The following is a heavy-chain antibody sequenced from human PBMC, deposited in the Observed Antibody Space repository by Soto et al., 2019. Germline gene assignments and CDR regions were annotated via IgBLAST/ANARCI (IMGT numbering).Heavy chain of an antibody. Sequence: GASVRVSCKASGYTFTSYGISWVGQAPGRGLEWMGWISAYNGNTNYAQKLQGRVTMTTDPSTSTDYMELRSLRSDETAVYYCARDLEVGATTAYNCFDTWGQGTRLTVSS. V-gene: IGHV1-18*01. CDR2: ISAYNGNT. D-gene: IGHD1-26*01. J-gene: IGHJ5*02. CDR3: ARDLEVGATTAYNCFDT. CDR1: GYTFTSYG.